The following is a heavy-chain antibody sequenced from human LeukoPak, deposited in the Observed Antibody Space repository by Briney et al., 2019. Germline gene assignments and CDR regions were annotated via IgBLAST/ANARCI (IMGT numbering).Heavy chain of an antibody. CDR3: ARKGLRSGYVPLDY. CDR2: IYHSGST. V-gene: IGHV4-4*02. CDR1: GDSISSNSW. J-gene: IGHJ4*02. D-gene: IGHD3-3*01. Sequence: PSGTLSLTRAVSGDSISSNSWWSWVRLPPGKGLEWIGEIYHSGSTNYNPSLKSRVTISVDKSKNQFSLKLRSVTAADTAVYYCARKGLRSGYVPLDYWGQGTLVTVSS.